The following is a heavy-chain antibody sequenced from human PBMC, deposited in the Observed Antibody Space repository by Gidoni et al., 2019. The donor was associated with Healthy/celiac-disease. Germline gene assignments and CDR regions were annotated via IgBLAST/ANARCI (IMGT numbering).Heavy chain of an antibody. CDR3: AKDRSYGDYGADAEYFQH. V-gene: IGHV3-23*01. CDR1: GFTFSSYA. Sequence: EVQLLESGGGLVQPGGSLRLSCAASGFTFSSYARSWVRQAPGKGLEWVSAISGSGGSTYYADSVKGRFTISRDNSKNTLYLQMNSLRAEDTAVYYCAKDRSYGDYGADAEYFQHWGQGTLVTVSS. CDR2: ISGSGGST. J-gene: IGHJ1*01. D-gene: IGHD4-17*01.